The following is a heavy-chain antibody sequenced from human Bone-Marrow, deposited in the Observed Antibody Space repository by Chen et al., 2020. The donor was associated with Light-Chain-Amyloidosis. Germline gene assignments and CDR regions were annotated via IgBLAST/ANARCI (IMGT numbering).Heavy chain of an antibody. Sequence: DVQLEQSGPEVKKPGEPLKISCKGAGYTYPNYWIGGVRQMPGKGLEWMGVIYPDDSDARYSPSFEGQVTISADKSITTAYLQWRSLKASDTAMYYCARRRDGYNFDYWGQGTLVTVSS. CDR2: IYPDDSDA. D-gene: IGHD5-12*01. CDR3: ARRRDGYNFDY. J-gene: IGHJ4*02. CDR1: GYTYPNYW. V-gene: IGHV5-51*01.